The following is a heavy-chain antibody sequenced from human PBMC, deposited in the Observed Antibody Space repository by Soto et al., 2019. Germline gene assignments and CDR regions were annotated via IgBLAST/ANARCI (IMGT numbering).Heavy chain of an antibody. CDR2: INHSGST. Sequence: PSETLSLTCAVYGGSFSGYYWSWIRQPPGKGLEWIGEINHSGSTNYNPSLKSRVTISVDTSKNQFSLKLSSVTAADTAVYYCARGLYDFWSGYYQQSYHWFDPWGQGTLVTVSS. D-gene: IGHD3-3*01. V-gene: IGHV4-34*01. J-gene: IGHJ5*02. CDR1: GGSFSGYY. CDR3: ARGLYDFWSGYYQQSYHWFDP.